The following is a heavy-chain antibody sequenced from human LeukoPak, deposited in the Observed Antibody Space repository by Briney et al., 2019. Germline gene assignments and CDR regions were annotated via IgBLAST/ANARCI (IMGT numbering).Heavy chain of an antibody. CDR1: GFTFSSYS. Sequence: GGSLRLSCAASGFTFSSYSMNWVRQAPGKGLEWVANIKQDGSEKYYVDSVKGRFTISRDNAKNSLYLQMNSLRAEDTAVYYCARGGRYSFHWGQGTLVTVSS. V-gene: IGHV3-7*05. D-gene: IGHD1-26*01. CDR3: ARGGRYSFH. J-gene: IGHJ4*02. CDR2: IKQDGSEK.